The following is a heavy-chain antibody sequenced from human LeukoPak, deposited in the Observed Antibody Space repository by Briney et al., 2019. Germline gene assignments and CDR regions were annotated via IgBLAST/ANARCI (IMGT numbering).Heavy chain of an antibody. J-gene: IGHJ5*02. V-gene: IGHV4-59*01. CDR1: GGSISGFY. CDR2: IYYSGTT. CDR3: ARDSGPWGVFDP. Sequence: SETLSLTCTVSGGSISGFYWSWIRQPPGKGLEWIGYIYYSGTTTYNPSPKSRVTISIDMSNNHFSLNLRSVTAADKAVYYCARDSGPWGVFDPWGQGTLVTVSS. D-gene: IGHD3-10*01.